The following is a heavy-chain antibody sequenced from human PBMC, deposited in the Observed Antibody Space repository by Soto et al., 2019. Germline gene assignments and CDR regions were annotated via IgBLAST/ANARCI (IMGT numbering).Heavy chain of an antibody. Sequence: GGSLRLSCEASGFSFSSSAMNWVRQAPGKGLEWISVISGSGGATYFADSVKGRFTISRDNSKNTLYLQMNSLRVEDTAVYYCAKDSDREYFQHWGQGTLVTVYS. CDR3: AKDSDREYFQH. V-gene: IGHV3-23*01. CDR2: ISGSGGAT. CDR1: GFSFSSSA. J-gene: IGHJ1*01. D-gene: IGHD3-10*01.